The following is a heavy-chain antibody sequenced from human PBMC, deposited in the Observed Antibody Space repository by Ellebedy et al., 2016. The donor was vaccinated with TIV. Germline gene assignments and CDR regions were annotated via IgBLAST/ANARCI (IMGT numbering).Heavy chain of an antibody. CDR3: ARQGVHGGNGKRGYTKKITPVVFDP. CDR1: GYSFTSYW. Sequence: GESLKISXKGSGYSFTSYWIGWVRQMPGKGLEWMGIIYPGDSDTRYSPSFQGQVTISADKSISTAYLQWSSLKASDTAMYYCARQGVHGGNGKRGYTKKITPVVFDPWGQGTLVTVSS. J-gene: IGHJ5*02. V-gene: IGHV5-51*01. D-gene: IGHD4-23*01. CDR2: IYPGDSDT.